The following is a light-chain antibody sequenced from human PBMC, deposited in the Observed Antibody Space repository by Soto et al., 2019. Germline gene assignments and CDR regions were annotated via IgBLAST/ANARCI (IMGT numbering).Light chain of an antibody. CDR3: QQYNNWPPVT. J-gene: IGKJ2*01. Sequence: ETVLTQSPATLSVSPGERVTLSCRASQRVSSNLAWYQQKPGQAPRLLIYGASTTVSGIPARFSGSGSGTEFTLTISSLQSEDFAVYYCQQYNNWPPVTFGQGTKLEIK. V-gene: IGKV3-15*01. CDR1: QRVSSN. CDR2: GAS.